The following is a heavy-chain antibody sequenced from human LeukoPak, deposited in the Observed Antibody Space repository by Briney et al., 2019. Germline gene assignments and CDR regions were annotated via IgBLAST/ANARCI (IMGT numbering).Heavy chain of an antibody. J-gene: IGHJ4*02. D-gene: IGHD4/OR15-4a*01. V-gene: IGHV4-39*07. CDR2: IYYSGST. CDR1: GGSISSSSYY. Sequence: SETLSLTCTVSGGSISSSSYYWGWIRQPPGKGLEWIGSIYYSGSTYYNPSLKSRVTISVDTSKNQFSLNLSSVTAADTALYYCASVDGAYCFDFWGQGTPVTVSS. CDR3: ASVDGAYCFDF.